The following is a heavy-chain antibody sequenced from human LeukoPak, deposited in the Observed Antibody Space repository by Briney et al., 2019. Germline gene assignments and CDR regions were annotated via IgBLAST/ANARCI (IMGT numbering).Heavy chain of an antibody. V-gene: IGHV3-7*01. D-gene: IGHD1-26*01. CDR1: GVTFSSTW. J-gene: IGHJ5*02. Sequence: GGSLRLSCAASGVTFSSTWMNWVRQAPGKGLEWVANINPAGSQRDYVDSVKGRFTISRDNARNSVFLQMNSLRDEDTAVYYCARYRGDFPGRLDPWGPGTLVTVSS. CDR3: ARYRGDFPGRLDP. CDR2: INPAGSQR.